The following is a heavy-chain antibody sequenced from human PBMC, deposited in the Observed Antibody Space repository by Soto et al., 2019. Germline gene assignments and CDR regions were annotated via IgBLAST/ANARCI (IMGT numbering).Heavy chain of an antibody. Sequence: PGESLTIYCTCSGYSFTRYWIGWVRQMPGKGLEWMGIIFPGDSDTRYSPSFQGQVTISADKSISTAYLQWSSLKASDTAMYYCARHGKGSGSLLDYYYSMDVWGQGTTVTVSS. CDR3: ARHGKGSGSLLDYYYSMDV. J-gene: IGHJ6*02. CDR2: IFPGDSDT. D-gene: IGHD3-10*01. V-gene: IGHV5-51*01. CDR1: GYSFTRYW.